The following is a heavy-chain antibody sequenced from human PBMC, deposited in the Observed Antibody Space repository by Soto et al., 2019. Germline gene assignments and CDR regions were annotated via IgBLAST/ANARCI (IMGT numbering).Heavy chain of an antibody. CDR1: GGTFSSYA. Sequence: QVQLVQSGAEVKKPGSSVKVSCKASGGTFSSYAISWVRQAPGQGLEWMGGIIPIFGTANYAQKFQGRVTITADESTSRAYMELSSLRSEDTAVYYCARLAYYYGSGSNNWFDPWGQGTLVTVSS. D-gene: IGHD3-10*01. CDR3: ARLAYYYGSGSNNWFDP. J-gene: IGHJ5*02. CDR2: IIPIFGTA. V-gene: IGHV1-69*01.